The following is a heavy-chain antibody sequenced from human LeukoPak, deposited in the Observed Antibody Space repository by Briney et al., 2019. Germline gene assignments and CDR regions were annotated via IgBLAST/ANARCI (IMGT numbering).Heavy chain of an antibody. Sequence: GASVKVSCKASGYTFTSYGISWVRQAPGQGLEWMGWISAYNGNTNYAQKLQGRVTMTTDTSTSTAYMELRSLRSDDTAVYYCASGQPYSSSWYGTDVWGQGTTVTVSS. D-gene: IGHD6-13*01. CDR1: GYTFTSYG. V-gene: IGHV1-18*01. J-gene: IGHJ6*02. CDR3: ASGQPYSSSWYGTDV. CDR2: ISAYNGNT.